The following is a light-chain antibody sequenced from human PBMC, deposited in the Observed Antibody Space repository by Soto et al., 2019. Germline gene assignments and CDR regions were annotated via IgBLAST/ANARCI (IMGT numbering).Light chain of an antibody. J-gene: IGKJ5*01. CDR3: KQYDSSPIT. CDR1: QSVSSSY. CDR2: GAY. V-gene: IGKV3-20*01. Sequence: EIVLTQSPGTLSLSPGERATLSCRASQSVSSSYLAWYQQKPGQAPSLVIYGAYRRATGIQDRFSGSGSGTHFTLTIRRLEPEDFAVYYCKQYDSSPITFGQGTRLEIK.